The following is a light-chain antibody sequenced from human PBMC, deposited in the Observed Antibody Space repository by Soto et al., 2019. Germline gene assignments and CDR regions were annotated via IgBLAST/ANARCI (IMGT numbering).Light chain of an antibody. Sequence: DLVMPPSPLSLPVTPGQPASISCRSSQSLLYSDGNNYLAWYLQRPGQSPQLLIYWASNRASGVPDRFSGSGAGTDLTLRISRVEAEDVGLYYCMQALQTPNTFGQGTRLEIK. V-gene: IGKV2-28*01. CDR1: QSLLYSDGNNY. J-gene: IGKJ5*01. CDR3: MQALQTPNT. CDR2: WAS.